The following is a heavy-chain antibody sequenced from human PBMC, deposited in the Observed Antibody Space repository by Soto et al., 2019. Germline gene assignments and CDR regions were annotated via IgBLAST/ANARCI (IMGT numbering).Heavy chain of an antibody. D-gene: IGHD2-15*01. CDR3: ARGYPLVRGGYCSGGRCFPGGPGYYGMDV. J-gene: IGHJ6*02. CDR2: ISDRAST. CDR1: GGSFSGYY. Sequence: PSETLSLTCAVYGGSFSGYYWRCLRQPPGKGLEGMVEISDRASTNYNPSLKRPVCISVDTSKNRVALKLSSVTAADTAVYYCARGYPLVRGGYCSGGRCFPGGPGYYGMDVWGQGTTVTVS. V-gene: IGHV4-34*01.